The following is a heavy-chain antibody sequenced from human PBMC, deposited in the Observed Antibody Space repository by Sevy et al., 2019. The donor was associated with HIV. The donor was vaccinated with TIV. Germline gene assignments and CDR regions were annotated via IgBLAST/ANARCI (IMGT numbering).Heavy chain of an antibody. V-gene: IGHV1-69*13. J-gene: IGHJ6*02. CDR1: GGTFSTYA. CDR3: ATSTTGTTRFAEATMDV. D-gene: IGHD4-17*01. Sequence: ASVKVSCKASGGTFSTYAVSWVRQAPGQGLECMGGIIPIFRIPNYALKFQGRVTITADASTTTMELSSLRYEDTALYYCATSTTGTTRFAEATMDVWGQGTTVTVSS. CDR2: IIPIFRIP.